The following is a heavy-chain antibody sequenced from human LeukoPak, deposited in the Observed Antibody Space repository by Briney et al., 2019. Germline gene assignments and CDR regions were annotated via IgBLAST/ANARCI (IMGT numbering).Heavy chain of an antibody. CDR1: GFTFSSYW. CDR2: IKQDGSEK. CDR3: ARERYNWNDAPDY. Sequence: PGGSLRLSCAASGFTFSSYWMSWVRQAPGKGLEWVANIKQDGSEKYYVDSVKGRFTISRDNAKNSLYLQMNSLRAEDTAVYYCARERYNWNDAPDYWGQGTLVTVSS. V-gene: IGHV3-7*01. J-gene: IGHJ4*02. D-gene: IGHD1-1*01.